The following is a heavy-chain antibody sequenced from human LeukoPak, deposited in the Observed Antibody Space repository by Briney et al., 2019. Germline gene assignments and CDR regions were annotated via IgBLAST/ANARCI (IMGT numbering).Heavy chain of an antibody. J-gene: IGHJ3*02. Sequence: QPGGSLRLSCAASGFTFSSYWMHWVRQAPGKGLVWVARINSDGSSTSYADSVKGRFTISRDNAKNTLYLQMNSLRAEDTAVYYCAREGELVDDAFDIWGQGTMVTVSS. CDR2: INSDGSST. CDR3: AREGELVDDAFDI. D-gene: IGHD1-1*01. CDR1: GFTFSSYW. V-gene: IGHV3-74*01.